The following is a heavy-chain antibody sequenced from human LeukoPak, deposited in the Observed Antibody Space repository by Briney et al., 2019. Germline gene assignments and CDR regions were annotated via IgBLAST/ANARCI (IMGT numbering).Heavy chain of an antibody. J-gene: IGHJ4*02. Sequence: GGSLRLSCAASGFTFSSYSMNWVRQAPGRGLEWVSSISSSSSYIYYADSVKGRFTISRDNAKNSLYLQMNSLRAEDTAVYYCARPDTAMVRGYYFDYWGQGTLVTVSS. V-gene: IGHV3-21*01. D-gene: IGHD5-18*01. CDR3: ARPDTAMVRGYYFDY. CDR1: GFTFSSYS. CDR2: ISSSSSYI.